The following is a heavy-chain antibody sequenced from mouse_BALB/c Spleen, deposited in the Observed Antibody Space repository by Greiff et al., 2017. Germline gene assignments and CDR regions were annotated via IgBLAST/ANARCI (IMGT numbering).Heavy chain of an antibody. CDR3: ASRDYYAMDY. J-gene: IGHJ4*01. CDR1: GYSITSDYA. V-gene: IGHV3-2*02. Sequence: EVKLVESGPGLVKPSQSLSLTCTVTGYSITSDYAWNWIRQFPGNKLEWMGYISYSGSTSYNPSLKSRISITRDTSKNQFFLQLNSVTTEDTATYYCASRDYYAMDYWGQGTSVTVSS. CDR2: ISYSGST.